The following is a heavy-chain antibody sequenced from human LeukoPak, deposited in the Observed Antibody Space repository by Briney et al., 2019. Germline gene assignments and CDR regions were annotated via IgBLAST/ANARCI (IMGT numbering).Heavy chain of an antibody. CDR1: GFTFSSYA. J-gene: IGHJ4*02. Sequence: PGRSLRLSCAASGFTFSSYAMHWVRLAPGKGLEWVAVISYDGSNKYYADSVKGRFTISRDNSKNTLYLQMNSLRAEDTAVYYCARGSDYYDSSGYYWFDYWGQGTLVTVSS. CDR3: ARGSDYYDSSGYYWFDY. V-gene: IGHV3-30-3*01. CDR2: ISYDGSNK. D-gene: IGHD3-22*01.